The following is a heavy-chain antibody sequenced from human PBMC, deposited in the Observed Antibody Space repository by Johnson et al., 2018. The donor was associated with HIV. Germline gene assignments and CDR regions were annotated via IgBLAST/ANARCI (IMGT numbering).Heavy chain of an antibody. CDR3: AQEETGYSPGGM. CDR2: TWYDGSNK. D-gene: IGHD6-13*01. CDR1: GYTFSSYG. Sequence: QVQLVESGGGVVQPGRSLRLSCAASGYTFSSYGMHWVRQAPGKELEWVAVTWYDGSNKYYADSVKGRITNSRDNSKNTLYLQMNSLRAAATAVYYCAQEETGYSPGGMWGQGTMVTVSS. J-gene: IGHJ3*01. V-gene: IGHV3-33*06.